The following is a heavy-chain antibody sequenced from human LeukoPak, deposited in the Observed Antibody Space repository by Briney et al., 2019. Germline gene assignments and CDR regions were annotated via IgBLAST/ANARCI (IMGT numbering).Heavy chain of an antibody. CDR1: GFTFSKVW. V-gene: IGHV3-15*07. CDR3: TTGIDDGGGY. Sequence: GGSLRLSCTTSGFTFSKVWMNWVRQTPGKGLEWVGRIKTKTDGGAIEYAAPVKGRFTISRDDSQNTVFLQMNSLKIEDTAIYYCTTGIDDGGGYWGQGTLVTVSS. CDR2: IKTKTDGGAI. J-gene: IGHJ4*02. D-gene: IGHD3-10*01.